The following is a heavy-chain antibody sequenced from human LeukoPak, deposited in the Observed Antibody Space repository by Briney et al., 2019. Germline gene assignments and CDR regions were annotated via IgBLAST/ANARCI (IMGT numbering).Heavy chain of an antibody. V-gene: IGHV4-59*01. D-gene: IGHD2-2*02. J-gene: IGHJ3*02. CDR3: ARVRAVPAAIAFDI. CDR2: IYYSGST. Sequence: PSETLSLTCTVSGGSISSYYWSWLRQPPGKGLEWIGYIYYSGSTNYKPSLKSRVTISVDTSKNQFSLKLSSVTAADTAVYYCARVRAVPAAIAFDIWGQGTMVTVSS. CDR1: GGSISSYY.